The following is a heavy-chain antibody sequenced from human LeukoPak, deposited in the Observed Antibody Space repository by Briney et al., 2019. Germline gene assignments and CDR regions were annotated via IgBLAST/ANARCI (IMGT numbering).Heavy chain of an antibody. Sequence: SETLSLTCAVSGDSISGTYWWTWVRQSPGKGLEWIGEIYHSGNTNYNPSLKSRVTLSLDKSESQFSLKLDSLAAADTAIYYCVRSNWGVDRAMDSWGQGTLVAVSS. CDR3: VRSNWGVDRAMDS. V-gene: IGHV4-4*02. J-gene: IGHJ4*02. D-gene: IGHD7-27*01. CDR1: GDSISGTYW. CDR2: IYHSGNT.